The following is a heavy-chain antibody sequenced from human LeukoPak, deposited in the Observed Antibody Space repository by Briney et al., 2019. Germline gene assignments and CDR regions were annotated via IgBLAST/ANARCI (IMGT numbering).Heavy chain of an antibody. D-gene: IGHD3-3*01. V-gene: IGHV3-11*04. CDR1: GFTFSDYY. J-gene: IGHJ4*02. Sequence: GGSLRLSCAASGFTFSDYYMSWICQAPGKGLEWVSYISSSGSTIYYADSVKGRFTISRVNAKNSLYLQMNSLRAEDTAVYYCAREGKNVLRFLEWLSGDDYWGQGTLVTVSS. CDR2: ISSSGSTI. CDR3: AREGKNVLRFLEWLSGDDY.